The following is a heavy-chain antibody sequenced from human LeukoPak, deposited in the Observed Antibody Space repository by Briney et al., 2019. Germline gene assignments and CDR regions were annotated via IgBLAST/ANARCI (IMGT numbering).Heavy chain of an antibody. J-gene: IGHJ6*03. CDR1: GFTFSSYW. D-gene: IGHD6-13*01. CDR3: ARDQGPQGYSSSWYSPYYYYYMDV. CDR2: IKQDGSEK. Sequence: GGSLRLSCAASGFTFSSYWMSWVRQAPGKGLEWVANIKQDGSEKYYVDSVKGRFTISRDNAKNSLYLQMNSLRAEDTAVYYCARDQGPQGYSSSWYSPYYYYYMDVWGKGTTVTVSS. V-gene: IGHV3-7*01.